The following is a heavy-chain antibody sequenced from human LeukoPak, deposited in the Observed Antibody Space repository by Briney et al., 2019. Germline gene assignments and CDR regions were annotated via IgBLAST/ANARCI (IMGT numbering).Heavy chain of an antibody. J-gene: IGHJ6*02. CDR3: ATESNGTTIPYYYYGMDV. CDR1: GYTLTELS. D-gene: IGHD1-7*01. CDR2: FDPEDGET. V-gene: IGHV1-24*01. Sequence: ASVKVSCEVSGYTLTELSMHWVRQAPGKGLEWMGGFDPEDGETIYAQKFQGRVTMTEDTSTDTAYMELSSLRSEDTAVYYCATESNGTTIPYYYYGMDVWGQGTTVTVSS.